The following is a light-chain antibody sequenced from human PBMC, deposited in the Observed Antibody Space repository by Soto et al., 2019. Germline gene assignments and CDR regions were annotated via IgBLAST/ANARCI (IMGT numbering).Light chain of an antibody. V-gene: IGKV3-15*01. CDR1: ESVTSS. Sequence: EIVMTHSPATLSVSPRDRATLSCMASESVTSSLAWYQQKPGQPPRLLIYAASPRATDVPARFSGGGSETAFTLTISSLQSEDFAVYFCQQYNIWPLWRVGQGTKVDIK. CDR3: QQYNIWPLWR. CDR2: AAS. J-gene: IGKJ1*01.